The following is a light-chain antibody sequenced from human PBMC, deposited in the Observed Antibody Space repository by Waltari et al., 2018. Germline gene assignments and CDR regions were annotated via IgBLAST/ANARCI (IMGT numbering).Light chain of an antibody. J-gene: IGLJ1*01. V-gene: IGLV2-14*01. CDR3: SSYTSSITYV. CDR1: SSDVGGYNY. Sequence: QSALTQPASVSGSPGQSITISCTGSSSDVGGYNYVSWYQQHPDRAPKLLIYEVGSRPSEVSDRFSGSKSGNTASLTISGLQAEDEADYYCSSYTSSITYVFGVGTKVTVL. CDR2: EVG.